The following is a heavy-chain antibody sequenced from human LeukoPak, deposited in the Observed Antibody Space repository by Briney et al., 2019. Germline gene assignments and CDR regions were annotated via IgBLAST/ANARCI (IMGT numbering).Heavy chain of an antibody. CDR1: GGSISSSSYY. Sequence: PSETLSLTCTVSGGSISSSSYYWGWIRQPPGKGLEWIGSIYYSGSTYYNPSLKSRVTISVDTSKNQFSLKLSSVTAADTAVYYCARVGYDFWSGRTPLFDPWGQGTLVTVSS. V-gene: IGHV4-39*07. D-gene: IGHD3-3*01. J-gene: IGHJ5*02. CDR2: IYYSGST. CDR3: ARVGYDFWSGRTPLFDP.